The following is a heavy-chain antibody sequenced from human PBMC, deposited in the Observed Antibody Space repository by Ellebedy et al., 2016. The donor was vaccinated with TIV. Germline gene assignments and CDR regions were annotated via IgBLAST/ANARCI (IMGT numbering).Heavy chain of an antibody. J-gene: IGHJ5*02. CDR1: GGSISSGSYY. Sequence: SETLSLTXTVSGGSISSGSYYWSWVRQPAGKGLEWIGRISSGGTSYNPSLRSRVTMSVDTSKNQFSLRLTSVMAADAAVHYCARGHNWFDLWGQGTLVIVSS. V-gene: IGHV4-61*02. CDR2: ISSGGT. CDR3: ARGHNWFDL.